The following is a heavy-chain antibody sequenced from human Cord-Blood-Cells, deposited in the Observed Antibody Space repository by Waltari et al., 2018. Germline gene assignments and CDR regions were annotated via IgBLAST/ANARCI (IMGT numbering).Heavy chain of an antibody. CDR1: GGSFSGYY. V-gene: IGHV4-34*01. Sequence: QVQLQQWGAGLLKPSETLSLTCAVYGGSFSGYYWSWIRQPPGKGLEWIGEINHSGSTNSNPSLKSRVTISVDTSKNQFSLKLSSVTAADTAVYYCARGGMATPFDYWGQGTLVTVSS. D-gene: IGHD2-15*01. CDR3: ARGGMATPFDY. J-gene: IGHJ4*02. CDR2: INHSGST.